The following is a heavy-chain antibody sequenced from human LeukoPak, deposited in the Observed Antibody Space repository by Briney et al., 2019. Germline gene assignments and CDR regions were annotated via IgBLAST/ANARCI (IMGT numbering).Heavy chain of an antibody. CDR3: AKAPLWFGEGYFDY. J-gene: IGHJ4*02. CDR2: VSGSGGST. CDR1: GFTFSSYA. V-gene: IGHV3-23*01. D-gene: IGHD3-10*01. Sequence: GGSLRLSCAASGFTFSSYAMSWVRQAPGKGLEWVSAVSGSGGSTYYADSVKGRFTISRDNSKNTLYLQMNSLRAEDTAVYYCAKAPLWFGEGYFDYWGQGTLVTVSS.